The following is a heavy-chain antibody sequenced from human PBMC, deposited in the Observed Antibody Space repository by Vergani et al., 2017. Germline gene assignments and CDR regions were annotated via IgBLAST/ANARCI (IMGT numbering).Heavy chain of an antibody. V-gene: IGHV2-26*01. CDR1: GFSLSNARMG. CDR3: ARIKTHYYDFGSSGNWFDP. D-gene: IGHD3-3*01. Sequence: QVTLKESGPVLVKPTETLTLTCTVSGFSLSNARMGVSWIRQPPGKALEWLAHIFSNDEKSYSTSLKSRLTISKDTSKSQVVLTMTNMDPVATATYYCARIKTHYYDFGSSGNWFDPWGQGTLVTVSS. CDR2: IFSNDEK. J-gene: IGHJ5*02.